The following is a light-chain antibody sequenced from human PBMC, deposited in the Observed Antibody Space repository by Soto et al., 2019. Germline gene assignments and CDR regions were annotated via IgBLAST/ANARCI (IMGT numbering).Light chain of an antibody. V-gene: IGKV1-39*01. CDR1: QDVSDF. Sequence: DLHLTQSPSILSASVLEIVTLTCRASQDVSDFLAWYQHAPGKAPSLLISDASTLQSGVPSRFSGSGSGTDFTLSISSLQSEDSATYYCQQSLNPPHTFGQGTKVDIK. CDR3: QQSLNPPHT. CDR2: DAS. J-gene: IGKJ2*01.